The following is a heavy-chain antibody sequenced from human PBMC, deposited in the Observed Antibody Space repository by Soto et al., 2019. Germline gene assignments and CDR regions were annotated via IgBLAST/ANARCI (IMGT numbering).Heavy chain of an antibody. CDR2: FDPEDGET. CDR1: GYTLTELS. Sequence: ASVKVSCKVSGYTLTELSMHWVRQAPGKGLEWMGGFDPEDGETIYAQKFQGRVTMTEDTSTDTAYMELSSLRSEVTAVYYCATRSWNDESNYRNWFDPWGQGTLVTVSS. D-gene: IGHD1-1*01. CDR3: ATRSWNDESNYRNWFDP. J-gene: IGHJ5*02. V-gene: IGHV1-24*01.